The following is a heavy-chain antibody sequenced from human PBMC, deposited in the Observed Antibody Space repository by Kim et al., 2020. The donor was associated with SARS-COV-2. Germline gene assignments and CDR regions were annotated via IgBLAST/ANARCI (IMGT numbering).Heavy chain of an antibody. V-gene: IGHV4-59*09. CDR2: GST. CDR3: ARGGGWLQD. D-gene: IGHD3-16*01. Sequence: GSTNYNPSLKSRVTISVDTSKNQFSLKLSSVTAADTAVYYCARGGGWLQDSGQGTLVTVSS. J-gene: IGHJ4*02.